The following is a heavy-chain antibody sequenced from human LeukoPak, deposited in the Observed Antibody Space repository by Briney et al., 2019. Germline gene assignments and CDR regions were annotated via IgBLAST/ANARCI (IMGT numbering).Heavy chain of an antibody. J-gene: IGHJ5*02. CDR2: TYYRSKWYN. D-gene: IGHD3-16*02. V-gene: IGHV6-1*01. Sequence: SQTLSLTCAISGDSVSSNSAAWNRIRQSPSRGLEWLGRTYYRSKWYNDYAVSVKSRITINPDTSKNQFSLQLNSVTPEDTAVYYCARDPGLRLGELSVNWFDPWGQGTLVTVSS. CDR3: ARDPGLRLGELSVNWFDP. CDR1: GDSVSSNSAA.